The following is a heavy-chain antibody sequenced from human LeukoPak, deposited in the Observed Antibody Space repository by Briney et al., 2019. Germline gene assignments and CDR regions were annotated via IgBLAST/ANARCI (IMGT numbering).Heavy chain of an antibody. CDR3: VRHPWRMGSRDYNFDY. CDR2: IYYSGST. CDR1: GGSSSSYY. D-gene: IGHD3-16*01. Sequence: SETLSLTCTVSGGSSSSYYWSWIRQPPGKGLEWIGHIYYSGSTNYNPSLKSRVTISVATSKNQFSLKMTSVTAADTAVYYCVRHPWRMGSRDYNFDYWGQGTLVTVSS. V-gene: IGHV4-59*08. J-gene: IGHJ4*02.